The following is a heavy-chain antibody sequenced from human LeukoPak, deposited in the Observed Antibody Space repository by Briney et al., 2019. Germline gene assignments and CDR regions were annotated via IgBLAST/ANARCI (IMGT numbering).Heavy chain of an antibody. Sequence: GGSLRLSCAASGFTFSDHYMDWVRQAPGKGLEWVGRSRNKAKSYTTEYAASVKGRFTISRDDSKNSLYLQMNSLKTEDTAVYYCATGKGAFDIWGQGTMVTVSS. CDR2: SRNKAKSYTT. V-gene: IGHV3-72*01. CDR3: ATGKGAFDI. J-gene: IGHJ3*02. CDR1: GFTFSDHY.